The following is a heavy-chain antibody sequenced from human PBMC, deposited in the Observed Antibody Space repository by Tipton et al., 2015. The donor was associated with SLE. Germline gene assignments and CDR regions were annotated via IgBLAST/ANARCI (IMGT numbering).Heavy chain of an antibody. J-gene: IGHJ3*02. CDR3: ALAAPGAFDI. V-gene: IGHV4-61*09. Sequence: TLSLTCTVSGGSISSGSYYWSWIRQPAGKGLEWIGHIYTSGSTNYNPSLKSRVTISVDTSKNQFSLNLRSVTAADTAVYYCALAAPGAFDIWGQGTMVTVSS. CDR1: GGSISSGSYY. CDR2: IYTSGST. D-gene: IGHD6-19*01.